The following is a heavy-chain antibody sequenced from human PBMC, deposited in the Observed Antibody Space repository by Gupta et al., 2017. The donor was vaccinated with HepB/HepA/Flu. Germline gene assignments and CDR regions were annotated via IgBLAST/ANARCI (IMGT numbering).Heavy chain of an antibody. CDR1: GFSVSSNY. D-gene: IGHD2-21*02. CDR2: IYNGGNT. Sequence: EVQLVESGGGLVQPGGSLRLSCAASGFSVSSNYMTWVRQAPGKGLEWVSVIYNGGNTYYADSVKGRFTISRDDSKNTLYLQMNSLRAEDTAVYYCAREGPISCSGDDCWGRWFDYWGQGTLVTVSS. V-gene: IGHV3-66*01. J-gene: IGHJ4*02. CDR3: AREGPISCSGDDCWGRWFDY.